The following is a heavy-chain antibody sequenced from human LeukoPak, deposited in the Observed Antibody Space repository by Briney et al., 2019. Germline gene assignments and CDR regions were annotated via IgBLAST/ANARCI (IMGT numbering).Heavy chain of an antibody. J-gene: IGHJ4*02. CDR1: GFTFSSHA. D-gene: IGHD6-13*01. Sequence: GGSPRLSCAASGFTFSSHAMSWVRQAPGKGLEWVSVITGSGDSTYYADSVKGRFTISRDNSKNMLYLQMNSLRAEDTAIYYCAKVRGSSWGPFDYWGQGTLVTVSS. CDR2: ITGSGDST. V-gene: IGHV3-23*01. CDR3: AKVRGSSWGPFDY.